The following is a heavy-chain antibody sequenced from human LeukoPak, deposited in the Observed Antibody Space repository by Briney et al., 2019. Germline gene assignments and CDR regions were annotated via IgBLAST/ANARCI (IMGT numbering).Heavy chain of an antibody. CDR1: GYSFTSYW. V-gene: IGHV5-10-1*01. D-gene: IGHD6-19*01. J-gene: IGHJ6*04. CDR2: IDPSDSYT. CDR3: ARQRTAVDYYYGMDV. Sequence: GESLKISCKGSGYSFTSYWISWVRQMPGKGLEWMGRIDPSDSYTNYSPSFQGHVTVSADKSISTAYLQWSSLKASDTAMYYCARQRTAVDYYYGMDVWGKGTTVTVSS.